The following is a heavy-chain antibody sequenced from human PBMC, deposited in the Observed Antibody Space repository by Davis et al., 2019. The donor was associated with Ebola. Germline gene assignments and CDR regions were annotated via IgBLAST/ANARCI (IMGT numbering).Heavy chain of an antibody. CDR3: ARARVGISYWFDP. V-gene: IGHV4-30-4*08. CDR1: GGSISSGGYY. CDR2: IYYRGNT. D-gene: IGHD2-21*01. J-gene: IGHJ5*02. Sequence: MPSETLSLTCTVSGGSISSGGYYWSWIRQHPGKGLEWIAYIYYRGNTYYNPSLKSRVTISVDTSKNQFSLKLSSVTAADTAVYYCARARVGISYWFDPWGQGTLVTVSS.